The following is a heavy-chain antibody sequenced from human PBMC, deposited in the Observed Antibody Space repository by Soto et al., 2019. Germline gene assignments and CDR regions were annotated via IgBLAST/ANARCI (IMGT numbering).Heavy chain of an antibody. J-gene: IGHJ3*02. Sequence: TSETLSLTCAVYGGSFSGYYWSWIRQPPGKGLEWIGEINHSGSTNYNPSLKSRVTISVDTSKNQFSLKLSSVTAADTAVYYCARVGITGTTLAAFDIWGQGTMVTVSS. CDR1: GGSFSGYY. V-gene: IGHV4-34*01. CDR2: INHSGST. D-gene: IGHD1-20*01. CDR3: ARVGITGTTLAAFDI.